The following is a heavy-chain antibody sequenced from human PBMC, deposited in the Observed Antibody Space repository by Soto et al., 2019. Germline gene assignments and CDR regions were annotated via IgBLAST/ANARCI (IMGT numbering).Heavy chain of an antibody. CDR3: ARGRGYSGDDHYYYFDMDV. V-gene: IGHV1-69*13. CDR1: GGTFNNYP. J-gene: IGHJ6*01. CDR2: SIPIFGTA. Sequence: AVKVSCKASGGTFNNYPITWVRQAPGEGLEWMGGSIPIFGTANYAQKFQGRVTISVDESTSTAYMELSSLRSEDTAVYYCARGRGYSGDDHYYYFDMDVWGQGTTVTVSS. D-gene: IGHD5-12*01.